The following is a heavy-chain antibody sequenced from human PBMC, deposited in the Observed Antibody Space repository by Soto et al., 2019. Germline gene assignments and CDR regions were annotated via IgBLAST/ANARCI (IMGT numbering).Heavy chain of an antibody. CDR2: IRSKAYGGTT. CDR3: TRVTSRLATSPIDY. V-gene: IGHV3-49*05. J-gene: IGHJ4*02. Sequence: EVQLVESGGGLVKPGRSLRLSCTASGFTFGDYAMSWFRQAPGKGLEWVGFIRSKAYGGTTEYAASVKGRFTISRDDSKSIAYLQMKSLKTEDTAVYYCTRVTSRLATSPIDYWGQGTLVTVSS. CDR1: GFTFGDYA. D-gene: IGHD5-12*01.